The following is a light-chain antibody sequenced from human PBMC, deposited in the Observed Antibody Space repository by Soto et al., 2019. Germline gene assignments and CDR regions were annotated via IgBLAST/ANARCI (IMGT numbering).Light chain of an antibody. CDR3: QQYNNWPYT. V-gene: IGKV3-15*01. Sequence: EIVMTQSPATLSVSPGERAALSCSATQSVSSNFAWYQQKPGQAPRLLIYGASTRATGIPARFSGSGSGTDFTLTISSLQSADFAVYDCQQYNNWPYTFGQGTKLEIK. CDR1: QSVSSN. J-gene: IGKJ2*01. CDR2: GAS.